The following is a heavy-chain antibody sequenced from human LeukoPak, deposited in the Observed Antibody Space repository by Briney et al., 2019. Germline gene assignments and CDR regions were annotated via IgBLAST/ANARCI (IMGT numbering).Heavy chain of an antibody. CDR3: AREATYYDYVWGSYHYFDY. Sequence: PSETLSFTCAVSGGSISSYYWSWIRQPPGKGLEWMGFVYYSGSANYNPSLKSRVTISVDTSKNQFSLKLSSVTAADTAVYYCAREATYYDYVWGSYHYFDYWGQGTLVTVSS. V-gene: IGHV4-59*01. CDR1: GGSISSYY. CDR2: VYYSGSA. D-gene: IGHD3-16*02. J-gene: IGHJ4*02.